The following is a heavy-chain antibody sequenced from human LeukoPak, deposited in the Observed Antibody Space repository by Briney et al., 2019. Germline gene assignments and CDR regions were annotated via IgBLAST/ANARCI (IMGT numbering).Heavy chain of an antibody. D-gene: IGHD3-9*01. V-gene: IGHV3-23*01. CDR1: GFTFSSYA. CDR3: AKDPDYDILTGYSWDDY. Sequence: PGGSLRLSCAASGFTFSSYAMSWVRQAPGKGLEWVSAISGSGGSTYYADAVKGRFTIPRDNHKNRLYLQMNSLRAEDTAVYYCAKDPDYDILTGYSWDDYGGQGPLVTVSP. J-gene: IGHJ4*02. CDR2: ISGSGGST.